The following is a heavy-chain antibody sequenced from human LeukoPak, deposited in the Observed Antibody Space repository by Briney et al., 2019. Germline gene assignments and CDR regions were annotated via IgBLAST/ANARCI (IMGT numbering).Heavy chain of an antibody. CDR3: ARGGYYDSSGSFDY. J-gene: IGHJ4*02. CDR2: ISSSGGSR. V-gene: IGHV3-11*01. D-gene: IGHD3-22*01. CDR1: EFTLSDHY. Sequence: GGSLRLSCAASEFTLSDHYMSWIRQAPGKGQEWVSYISSSGGSRYYADSVKGRFTISRDNSKNSLYLQMNSLRAEDTAVYYCARGGYYDSSGSFDYWGQGTLVIVSS.